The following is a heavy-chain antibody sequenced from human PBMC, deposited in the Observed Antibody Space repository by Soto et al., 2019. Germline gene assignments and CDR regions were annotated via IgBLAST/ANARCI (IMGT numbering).Heavy chain of an antibody. V-gene: IGHV3-74*01. CDR2: ISENGGIT. CDR1: GFTFSTYW. CDR3: AREYYSSGTH. Sequence: EVQLVESGGGLVQPGGSLRLSCAASGFTFSTYWMQWVPQVPGEGLVWVSSISENGGITTYADSVKGRFTISRDNAKNTLYLQMNGLRVEDTAIYYCAREYYSSGTHWGQGTLVTVST. D-gene: IGHD3-10*01. J-gene: IGHJ1*01.